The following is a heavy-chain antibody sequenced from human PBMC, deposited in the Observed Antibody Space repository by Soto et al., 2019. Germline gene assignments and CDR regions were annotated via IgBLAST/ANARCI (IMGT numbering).Heavy chain of an antibody. Sequence: QVQLVESGGGVVQPGRSLRLSCAASGFTFSSYGMHWVRQAPGKGLEWVAVIWYDGSNKYYADSVKGRFTISRDNSKNMLYLQINSMGAADTAVYYCARVSVDYGDYCGWFDPWGQGTLVTVSS. CDR2: IWYDGSNK. J-gene: IGHJ5*02. D-gene: IGHD4-17*01. CDR1: GFTFSSYG. CDR3: ARVSVDYGDYCGWFDP. V-gene: IGHV3-33*01.